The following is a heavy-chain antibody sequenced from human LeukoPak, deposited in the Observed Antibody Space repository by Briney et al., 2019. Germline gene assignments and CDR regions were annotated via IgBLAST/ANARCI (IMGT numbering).Heavy chain of an antibody. CDR3: ARGKDYYDSSGYLNY. D-gene: IGHD3-22*01. CDR1: GGSFSGYY. Sequence: SETLSLTCAVYGGSFSGYYWSWIRQPPGKGLEWIGEINHSGSTNYNPSLKSRVTISVDTSKNQFSLKLGSVTAADTAVYYCARGKDYYDSSGYLNYWGQGTLVTVSS. J-gene: IGHJ4*02. V-gene: IGHV4-34*01. CDR2: INHSGST.